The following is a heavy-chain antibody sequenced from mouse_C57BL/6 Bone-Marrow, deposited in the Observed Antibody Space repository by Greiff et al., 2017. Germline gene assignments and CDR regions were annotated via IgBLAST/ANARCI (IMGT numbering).Heavy chain of an antibody. CDR1: GYTFTSYW. D-gene: IGHD1-1*01. CDR3: ARSNYYGSSLLYWYFDV. CDR2: IDPSDSYT. J-gene: IGHJ1*03. Sequence: VQLQQPGAELVMPGASVKLSCKASGYTFTSYWMHWVKQRPGQGLEWIGEIDPSDSYTNYNQKFKGKSTLTVDKSSSTAYMQLSSLTSEYSAVYYCARSNYYGSSLLYWYFDVWGTGTTVTVSA. V-gene: IGHV1-69*01.